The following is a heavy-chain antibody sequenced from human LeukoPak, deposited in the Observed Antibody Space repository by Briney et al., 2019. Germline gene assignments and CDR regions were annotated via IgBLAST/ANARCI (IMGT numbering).Heavy chain of an antibody. V-gene: IGHV3-23*01. D-gene: IGHD5-18*01. CDR2: ISGSGKNI. CDR3: AKFAGYFDYFQH. Sequence: GGSLRLSCAASGFTFSSYAMSRVRQAPGKGLEWVSGISGSGKNIYYADSVKGRFTISRDNPKNTLYLQMHSLRAEDTAVYFCAKFAGYFDYFQHWGQGTLVTVSS. J-gene: IGHJ1*01. CDR1: GFTFSSYA.